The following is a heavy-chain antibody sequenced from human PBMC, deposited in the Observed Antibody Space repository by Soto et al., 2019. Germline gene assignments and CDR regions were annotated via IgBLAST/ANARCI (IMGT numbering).Heavy chain of an antibody. D-gene: IGHD1-26*01. CDR3: ATAIVGADNHRHRGHYYGLDV. Sequence: QVQLKESGPGLVQPSQTLSLTCTVSGGSIDSGGYYWSWIRQYPGKGLEWSGYIYYSGAAYYNPSLKRRVSISVDMSKNQFSLKVNSVTAAETDVYYWATAIVGADNHRHRGHYYGLDVWGQGPTVTFSS. J-gene: IGHJ6*02. CDR1: GGSIDSGGYY. CDR2: IYYSGAA. V-gene: IGHV4-31*03.